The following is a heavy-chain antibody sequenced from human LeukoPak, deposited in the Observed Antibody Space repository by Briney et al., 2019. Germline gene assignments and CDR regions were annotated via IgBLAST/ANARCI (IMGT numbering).Heavy chain of an antibody. D-gene: IGHD3-3*01. V-gene: IGHV4-59*01. CDR3: ARVQGGY. CDR2: IYYSGST. J-gene: IGHJ4*02. CDR1: GGSINSYY. Sequence: SETLSLTCTVSGGSINSYYWSWIRQPPGKGLEWIGYIYYSGSTNYNPSLKSRVTISVDTSKNQFSLKLSSVTAADTAVYYCARVQGGYWGQGTLVTVSS.